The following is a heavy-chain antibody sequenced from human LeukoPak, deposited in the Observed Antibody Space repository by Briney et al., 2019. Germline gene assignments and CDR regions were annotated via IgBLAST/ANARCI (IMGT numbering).Heavy chain of an antibody. V-gene: IGHV4-59*01. J-gene: IGHJ4*02. CDR1: GGSLSSDF. D-gene: IGHD4-17*01. Sequence: SETLSLTCTVSGGSLSSDFWSWIRQPPGKGLEWIGYIYYSGSTNYNSSLKSRVTISVDTSKNQFSLKLSSVTAADTAVYFCARVHGDYIGYWGQGTLVTVSS. CDR3: ARVHGDYIGY. CDR2: IYYSGST.